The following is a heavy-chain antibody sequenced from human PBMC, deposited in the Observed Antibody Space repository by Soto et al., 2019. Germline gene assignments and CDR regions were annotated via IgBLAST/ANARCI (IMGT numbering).Heavy chain of an antibody. D-gene: IGHD3-16*01. CDR2: ISHTGST. CDR1: GGSISSGNSYS. CDR3: ARAVAPYLGTWFDP. V-gene: IGHV4-30-2*01. Sequence: LSLTCAVSGGSISSGNSYSWSWIRQPPGKGLEWIGSISHTGSTSYNPSLKGRVTMSVDKSKNQFSLKLSSVTAADMAVYYCARAVAPYLGTWFDPWGQGTLVSVSS. J-gene: IGHJ5*02.